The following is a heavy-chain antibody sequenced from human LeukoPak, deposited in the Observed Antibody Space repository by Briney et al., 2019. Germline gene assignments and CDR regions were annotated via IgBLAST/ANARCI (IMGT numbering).Heavy chain of an antibody. CDR2: INWNSGSI. J-gene: IGHJ4*02. CDR3: AKSTLGGYSSSPSFDY. V-gene: IGHV3-9*01. D-gene: IGHD6-6*01. Sequence: GRSLRLSCAASGFTFDDYAMHWVRQAPGKGLEWVSGINWNSGSIAYADSVKGRFTISRDNAKNSLYLQMNSLRVEDTAFYYCAKSTLGGYSSSPSFDYWGQGTLVSVSS. CDR1: GFTFDDYA.